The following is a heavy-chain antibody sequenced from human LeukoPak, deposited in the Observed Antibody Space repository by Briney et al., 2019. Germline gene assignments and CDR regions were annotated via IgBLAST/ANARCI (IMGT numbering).Heavy chain of an antibody. CDR1: GFTFSTYW. V-gene: IGHV3-74*01. CDR2: IDSDGSTT. CDR3: ARGRYYDMDV. J-gene: IGHJ6*02. Sequence: GRCLRLSCAASGFTFSTYWMHWVRQAPGKGLVWVSRIDSDGSTTTYADSVKGRFTISRDNAKDTLFLQMNSLRAEDTAVYFCARGRYYDMDVWGQGTTVTVSS.